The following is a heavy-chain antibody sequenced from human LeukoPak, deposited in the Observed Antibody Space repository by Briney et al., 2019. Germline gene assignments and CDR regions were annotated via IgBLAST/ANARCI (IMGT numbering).Heavy chain of an antibody. V-gene: IGHV4-34*01. CDR1: GGSFSGYY. J-gene: IGHJ5*02. D-gene: IGHD2-2*01. Sequence: PSETLSLTCAVYGGSFSGYYWSWIRQPPGKGLEWIGEINHSGSTNYNPSLKSRVTISVDTSMNQFSLKLSSVTAADTAVYYCARSGGCSSTSCYQYNWFDPWGQGTLVTVSS. CDR3: ARSGGCSSTSCYQYNWFDP. CDR2: INHSGST.